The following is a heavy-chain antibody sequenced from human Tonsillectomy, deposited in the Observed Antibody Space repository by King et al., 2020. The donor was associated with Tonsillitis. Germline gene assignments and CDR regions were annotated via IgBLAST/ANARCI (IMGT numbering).Heavy chain of an antibody. V-gene: IGHV3-30*18. CDR2: TSHDGSNK. CDR3: AKEFIYESSGHFLGDYYYYGMDV. Sequence: QLVQSGGGVVKPGRFLRLSCAASGFTFSSYGMHWVRQAPGKGLEWVALTSHDGSNKYYEDSVKGRFTISRDNSKNTVHLQMNSMRADDTAVYYCAKEFIYESSGHFLGDYYYYGMDVWGQGTTVTVS. J-gene: IGHJ6*02. CDR1: GFTFSSYG. D-gene: IGHD3-22*01.